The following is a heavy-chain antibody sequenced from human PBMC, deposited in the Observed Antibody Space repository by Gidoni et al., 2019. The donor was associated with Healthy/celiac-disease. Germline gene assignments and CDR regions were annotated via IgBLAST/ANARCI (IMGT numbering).Heavy chain of an antibody. CDR3: ASYDYDSSGYGGDWYFDL. CDR2: IYYSEST. CDR1: IGSISSSSYY. V-gene: IGHV4-39*01. D-gene: IGHD3-22*01. Sequence: QLQLQASGPGLVKPSETLSLTCTVSIGSISSSSYYWGWIRQPPGKGLEWFGSIYYSESTYYNPALKSRVTISVDTSKNQFSLKLSSVTAAYTAVYYCASYDYDSSGYGGDWYFDLWGRGTLVTVSS. J-gene: IGHJ2*01.